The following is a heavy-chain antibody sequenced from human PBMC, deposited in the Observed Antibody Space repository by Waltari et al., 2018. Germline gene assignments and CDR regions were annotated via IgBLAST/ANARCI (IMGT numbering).Heavy chain of an antibody. D-gene: IGHD5-12*01. CDR2: FCTSGSS. J-gene: IGHJ4*02. CDR3: ARDSGYNFLYYFDL. CDR1: GASLSSGSYC. Sequence: QVQLQESGPGLVKPSQTLSLTCTVAGASLSSGSYCWTWIRPPAGKTLEWVGRFCTSGSSNSNPSLKSRVTGSVDTSKNQVSLRLTSVTAADTAVYYCARDSGYNFLYYFDLWGQGVRVTVSS. V-gene: IGHV4-61*02.